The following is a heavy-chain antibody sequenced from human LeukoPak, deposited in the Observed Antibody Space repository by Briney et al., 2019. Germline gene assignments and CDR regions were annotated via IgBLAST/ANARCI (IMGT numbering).Heavy chain of an antibody. CDR2: ISDTGGRT. J-gene: IGHJ4*02. CDR1: GITLSNYG. V-gene: IGHV3-23*01. CDR3: ANKYYYDSSGSSSYYFDY. D-gene: IGHD3-22*01. Sequence: PGGSLRLSCAVSGITLSNYGMTWVRQAPGKGLEWVAGISDTGGRTNYADSVKGRFTISRDNSKNTVYLQMNSLSAEDTAVYYCANKYYYDSSGSSSYYFDYWGQGTLVTVSS.